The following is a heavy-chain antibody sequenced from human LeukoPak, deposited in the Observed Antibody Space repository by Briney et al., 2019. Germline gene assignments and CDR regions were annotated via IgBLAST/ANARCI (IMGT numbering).Heavy chain of an antibody. J-gene: IGHJ4*02. D-gene: IGHD3-9*01. V-gene: IGHV3-23*01. Sequence: PGGSLRLSCDASGFTFSSCSMSWVRHTPGKGLEWVTAISASGDATYYADSVKGRFTTSRDTSKDTVYLQMHSLRAEDTALYYCAKGDVLPSYPTFDYWGQGTLVTVSS. CDR1: GFTFSSCS. CDR3: AKGDVLPSYPTFDY. CDR2: ISASGDAT.